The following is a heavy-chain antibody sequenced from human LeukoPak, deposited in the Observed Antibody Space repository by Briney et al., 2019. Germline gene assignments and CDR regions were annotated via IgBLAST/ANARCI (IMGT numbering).Heavy chain of an antibody. CDR3: TRPRTDYYDSSGYYDY. CDR1: GFTFSGSA. CDR2: IRSKANSYAT. V-gene: IGHV3-73*01. Sequence: GGSLRLSCAASGFTFSGSAMYWVRQASGKGLEWVGRIRSKANSYATAYAASVKGRFTISRDDSKNTAYLQMNSLKTEDTAVYYCTRPRTDYYDSSGYYDYWGQGTLVTVSS. J-gene: IGHJ4*02. D-gene: IGHD3-22*01.